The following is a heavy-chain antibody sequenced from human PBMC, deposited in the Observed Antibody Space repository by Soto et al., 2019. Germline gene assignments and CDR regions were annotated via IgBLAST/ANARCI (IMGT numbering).Heavy chain of an antibody. CDR1: DGSISTYDW. CDR2: MFHSGGA. V-gene: IGHV4-4*02. D-gene: IGHD3-3*01. CDR3: ATGNVDSMLEY. Sequence: QVQLHESGPGLVKPSETLSLTCVVSDGSISTYDWWTWVRQPPGKGLEWIGKMFHSGGADYSPSLKSRVTISADSSKNHSALSVTAVTAADTAVYYCATGNVDSMLEYWGQGTQVAVSS. J-gene: IGHJ4*02.